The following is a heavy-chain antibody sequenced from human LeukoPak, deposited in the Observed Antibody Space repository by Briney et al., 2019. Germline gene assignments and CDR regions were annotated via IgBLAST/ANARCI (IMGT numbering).Heavy chain of an antibody. J-gene: IGHJ3*02. CDR1: GFTFSSYA. Sequence: PGGSLRLSCAASGFTFSSYAMTWVRQAPGKGLEWISAISGSAYSTSYADSVKGRFTISRDNSKNTLYLQMNSLRAEDTAIYYCARNTSRFKLGDAFDIWGQGTMVTVSS. CDR3: ARNTSRFKLGDAFDI. D-gene: IGHD1-14*01. CDR2: ISGSAYST. V-gene: IGHV3-23*01.